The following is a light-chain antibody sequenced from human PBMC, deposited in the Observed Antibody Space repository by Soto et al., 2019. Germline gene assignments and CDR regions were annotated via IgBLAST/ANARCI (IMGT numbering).Light chain of an antibody. CDR1: SSDVGGYNR. Sequence: QSALTQPASVSGSPGQSITISCTGTSSDVGGYNRVSWYQQQPNKAPKLMIYEGSKRPSGVSNRFSGSKSGNTASLTISGLQSEDEADYYCCSYAGSDTFVVFGGGTKLTVL. J-gene: IGLJ2*01. CDR3: CSYAGSDTFVV. CDR2: EGS. V-gene: IGLV2-23*03.